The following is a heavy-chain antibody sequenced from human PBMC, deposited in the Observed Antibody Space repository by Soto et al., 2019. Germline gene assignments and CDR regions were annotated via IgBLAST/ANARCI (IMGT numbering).Heavy chain of an antibody. J-gene: IGHJ4*02. V-gene: IGHV3-64D*06. CDR2: ISTNGGST. CDR1: GFTFSSYA. Sequence: PGGSLRLSCSATGFTFSSYAMHWVRQAPGKGLKNVSSISTNGGSTHYADSVKGRFTISRDNSKNTQNLQMNSLRADDTAVYFLFKGEYYYDSSGYYSFDHWGQGTLVTVSS. D-gene: IGHD3-22*01. CDR3: FKGEYYYDSSGYYSFDH.